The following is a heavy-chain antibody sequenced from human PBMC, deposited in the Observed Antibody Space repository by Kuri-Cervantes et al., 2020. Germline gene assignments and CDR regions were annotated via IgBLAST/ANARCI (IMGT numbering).Heavy chain of an antibody. V-gene: IGHV3-30-3*01. Sequence: GESLKISCAASGFTFNRYAIHWVRQAPGKGLEWVAVISYDGSNKYYADSVKGRFTISRDNARNSLYLQMNSLRDEDTALYYCTRGAGDYWGQGTLVTVSS. CDR1: GFTFNRYA. J-gene: IGHJ4*02. CDR3: TRGAGDY. CDR2: ISYDGSNK.